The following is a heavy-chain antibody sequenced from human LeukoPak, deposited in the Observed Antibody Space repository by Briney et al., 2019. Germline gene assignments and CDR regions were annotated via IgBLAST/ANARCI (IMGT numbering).Heavy chain of an antibody. CDR3: ARAPLRYFDWSIDY. CDR2: IYYSGST. Sequence: PSETLSLTCTVSGGSISSSSYYWGWIRQPPGKGLEWIGSIYYSGSTYYNPSLKSRVTISVDTSKNQFSLKLSSVTAADTAVYYCARAPLRYFDWSIDYWGQGTLVTVSS. CDR1: GGSISSSSYY. D-gene: IGHD3-9*01. J-gene: IGHJ4*02. V-gene: IGHV4-39*07.